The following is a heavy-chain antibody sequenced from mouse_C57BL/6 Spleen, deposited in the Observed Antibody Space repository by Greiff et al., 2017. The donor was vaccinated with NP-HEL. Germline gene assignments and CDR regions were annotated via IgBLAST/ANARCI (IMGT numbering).Heavy chain of an antibody. CDR1: GYTFTSYW. Sequence: VQLQQSGAELAKPGASVKLSCKASGYTFTSYWMHWVKQRPGQGLEWIGYINPSSGYTKYNQKFKDKATLTADKSASTACMQLSSLTYEDSAVYYCARDDGYPLYYFDYWGQGTTLTVSS. V-gene: IGHV1-7*01. CDR2: INPSSGYT. J-gene: IGHJ2*01. CDR3: ARDDGYPLYYFDY. D-gene: IGHD2-3*01.